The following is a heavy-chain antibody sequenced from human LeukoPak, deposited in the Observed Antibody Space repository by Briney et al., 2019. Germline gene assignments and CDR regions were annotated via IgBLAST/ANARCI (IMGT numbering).Heavy chain of an antibody. D-gene: IGHD6-13*01. CDR3: ARVIAAAGSYYFDY. J-gene: IGHJ4*02. Sequence: SETLSLTCTVSGGSISSSSYYWGWLRQPPGKGLEWIGSIYYSGSTYYNPSLKSRVTISVDTSKNQFSLKLSSVTAADTAVYYCARVIAAAGSYYFDYWGQGTLVTVS. V-gene: IGHV4-39*07. CDR2: IYYSGST. CDR1: GGSISSSSYY.